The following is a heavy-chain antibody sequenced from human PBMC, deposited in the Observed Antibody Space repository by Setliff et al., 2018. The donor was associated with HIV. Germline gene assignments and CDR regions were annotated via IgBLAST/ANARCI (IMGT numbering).Heavy chain of an antibody. CDR3: ARTQTQYSSSWSYFDF. CDR2: IYWDDEK. Sequence: SGPTLVNPTQTLTLTCTFSGFSLSTSGVGVGWIRQPPGKALEWLALIYWDDEKSFSTSLNSRLTISKDTSKSQVVLTMNNMDPVDTATYYCARTQTQYSSSWSYFDFWGQGTLVTVSS. J-gene: IGHJ4*02. CDR1: GFSLSTSGVG. V-gene: IGHV2-5*02. D-gene: IGHD6-13*01.